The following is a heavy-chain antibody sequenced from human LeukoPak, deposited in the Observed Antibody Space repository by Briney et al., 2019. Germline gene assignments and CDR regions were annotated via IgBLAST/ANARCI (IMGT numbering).Heavy chain of an antibody. CDR3: ARDGGLLGYDY. CDR1: GGTFSSYA. D-gene: IGHD1-26*01. CDR2: IIPIFGTA. Sequence: ASVKVSCKASGGTFSSYAISWVRQAPGQGLEWMGGIIPIFGTANYAQKFQGRVTITADESTSTAYMELSSLRSEDTAVYHCARDGGLLGYDYWGQGTLVTVSS. V-gene: IGHV1-69*13. J-gene: IGHJ4*02.